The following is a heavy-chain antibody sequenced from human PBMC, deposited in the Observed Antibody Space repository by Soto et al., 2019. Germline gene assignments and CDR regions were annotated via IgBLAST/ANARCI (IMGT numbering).Heavy chain of an antibody. V-gene: IGHV1-69*13. J-gene: IGHJ5*02. CDR3: VRGRITGTLAPNWFDP. Sequence: GASVKVSCKASGGTFSSYAISWVRQAPGQGLEWMGGIIPIFGAANYAQKFQGRVTITADESTSTAYMELSSLRSEDTAVYYCVRGRITGTLAPNWFDPWGQGTLVTVSS. CDR1: GGTFSSYA. CDR2: IIPIFGAA. D-gene: IGHD1-7*01.